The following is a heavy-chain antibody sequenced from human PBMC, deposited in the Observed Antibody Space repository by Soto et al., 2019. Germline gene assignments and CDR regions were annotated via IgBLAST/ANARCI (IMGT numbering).Heavy chain of an antibody. CDR2: IYYSGST. D-gene: IGHD3-10*01. CDR3: ARDSATSDYYYGMDV. J-gene: IGHJ6*02. Sequence: PSETLSLTCTFSCGSISSYYWSWIRQPPGKGLEWIGYIYYSGSTNYNPSLKSRVTISVDTSKNQFSLKLSSVTAADTAVYYCARDSATSDYYYGMDVWGQGTTVTVSS. V-gene: IGHV4-59*01. CDR1: CGSISSYY.